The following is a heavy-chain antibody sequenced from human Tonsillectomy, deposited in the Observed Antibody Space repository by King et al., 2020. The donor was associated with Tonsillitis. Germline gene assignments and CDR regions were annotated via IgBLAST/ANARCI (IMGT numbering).Heavy chain of an antibody. J-gene: IGHJ4*02. V-gene: IGHV3-21*01. Sequence: VQLVESGGGLVKPGGSLRLSCAASGFTFSSYTMNWVRRAPGKGLEWVSSISSSSSYIYYADSVKGRFTISRDNGKNSLYLQLNSLRAEDTALYYCARETPGTTVFGIIIHYFDYWGQGSLFTVAS. CDR3: ARETPGTTVFGIIIHYFDY. CDR2: ISSSSSYI. D-gene: IGHD3-3*01. CDR1: GFTFSSYT.